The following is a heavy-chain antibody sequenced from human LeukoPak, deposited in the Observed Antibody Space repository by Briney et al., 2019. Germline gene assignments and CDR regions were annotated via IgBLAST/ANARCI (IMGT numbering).Heavy chain of an antibody. CDR2: ISAYNGNT. Sequence: EASVTVSCKASGYTFTSYGISWVRQAPGQGLEWMGWISAYNGNTNYAQKLQGRVTMTTDTSTSTAYMELRSLRSDDTAVYYCARVKGGNSGVWSDYWGQGTLVTVSS. CDR3: ARVKGGNSGVWSDY. V-gene: IGHV1-18*01. CDR1: GYTFTSYG. D-gene: IGHD4-23*01. J-gene: IGHJ4*02.